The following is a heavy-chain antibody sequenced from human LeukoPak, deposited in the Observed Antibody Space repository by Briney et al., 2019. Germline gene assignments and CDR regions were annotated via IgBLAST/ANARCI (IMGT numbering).Heavy chain of an antibody. V-gene: IGHV3-30*02. Sequence: PGGSLRLSCAASGFTFSSYGMHWVRQAPGKGLEWVTFIRYDGSNKYYADSVKGRFTISRDNSKNTLYLQMNSLRAEDTAVYYCAKEEQLVQVYYFDYWGQGTLVTVSS. CDR2: IRYDGSNK. CDR3: AKEEQLVQVYYFDY. J-gene: IGHJ4*02. CDR1: GFTFSSYG. D-gene: IGHD6-6*01.